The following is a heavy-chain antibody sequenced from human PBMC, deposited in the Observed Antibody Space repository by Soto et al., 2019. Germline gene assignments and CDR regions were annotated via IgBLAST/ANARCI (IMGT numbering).Heavy chain of an antibody. CDR2: INYSGST. V-gene: IGHV4-34*01. CDR3: ARGVATGVTSYFDY. J-gene: IGHJ4*02. D-gene: IGHD5-12*01. CDR1: CGALRGYY. Sequence: SETLSLTCAVYCGALRGYYCSWIRPPPGKGVEWIGEINYSGSTNYNPSLKNRVTISVDTSKNQFPLKLSSVTAADTVVYYCARGVATGVTSYFDYWGKETLVTVSS.